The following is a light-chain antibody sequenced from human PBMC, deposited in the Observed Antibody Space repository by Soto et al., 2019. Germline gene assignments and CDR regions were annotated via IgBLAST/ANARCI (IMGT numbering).Light chain of an antibody. CDR2: ATS. V-gene: IGKV1-12*01. Sequence: IQMTQSPSSVSASVGDRVTMTCRASQGVGGWLAWYQQKPGKVPKLLIYATSSLHSGVPSRFSGSGSGTDFTLTISSLQSEDFAVYYCQQYNIWPLFTFGPGTKVDIK. J-gene: IGKJ3*01. CDR1: QGVGGW. CDR3: QQYNIWPLFT.